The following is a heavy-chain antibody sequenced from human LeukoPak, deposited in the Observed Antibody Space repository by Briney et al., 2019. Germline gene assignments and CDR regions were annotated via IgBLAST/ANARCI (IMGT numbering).Heavy chain of an antibody. CDR2: IYTSGST. J-gene: IGHJ3*01. Sequence: PSETLSRTCTVSGGSISSYYWSWIRQPAGKGLEWIGRIYTSGSTNYSPSLKSRVTISFATSKNQFSLKLRSATATDTAVYYCARRVYNRGLYDLGAFDLWGQGTMVTVSS. CDR3: ARRVYNRGLYDLGAFDL. V-gene: IGHV4-4*07. CDR1: GGSISSYY. D-gene: IGHD1-14*01.